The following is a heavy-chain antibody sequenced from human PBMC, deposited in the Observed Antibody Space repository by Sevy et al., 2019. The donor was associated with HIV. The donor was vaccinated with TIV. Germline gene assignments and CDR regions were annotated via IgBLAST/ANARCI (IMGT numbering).Heavy chain of an antibody. D-gene: IGHD4-17*01. CDR1: GYSISSGYY. V-gene: IGHV4-38-2*02. Sequence: SETLSLTCTVSGYSISSGYYWGWIRQPPGKGLEWIGSIYHSGSTYHNPSLKSRVTISVDTSKNQFSLKLSSVTAADTAVYYCARVPVTTSWKHKYYFDYWGQGTLVTVSS. CDR2: IYHSGST. J-gene: IGHJ4*02. CDR3: ARVPVTTSWKHKYYFDY.